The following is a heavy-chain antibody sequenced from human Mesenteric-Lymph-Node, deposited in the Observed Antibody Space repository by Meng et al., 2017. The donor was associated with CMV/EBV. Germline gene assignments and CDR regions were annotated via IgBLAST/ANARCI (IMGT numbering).Heavy chain of an antibody. CDR3: AKDYNIYQDAFDI. V-gene: IGHV3-23*01. Sequence: GGSLRLSCTASGFTFGDYAMSWVRQAPGKGLEWVSAISGSGGSTYYADSVKGRFTISRDNSKNTLYLQMNSLRAEDTAVYYCAKDYNIYQDAFDIWGQGTMVTVSS. CDR1: GFTFGDYA. CDR2: ISGSGGST. J-gene: IGHJ3*02. D-gene: IGHD1-1*01.